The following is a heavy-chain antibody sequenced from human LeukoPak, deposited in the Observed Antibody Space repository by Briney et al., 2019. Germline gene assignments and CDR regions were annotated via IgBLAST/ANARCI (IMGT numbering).Heavy chain of an antibody. CDR1: GFTFSSYW. V-gene: IGHV3-7*03. CDR3: AKDLEELCSGGSCYAGVDY. Sequence: GGSLRLSCAASGFTFSSYWMSWVRQAPGKGLEWVANIKQDGSEKYYVDSVKGRFTISRDNAKNSLYLQMNSLRAEDTAVYYCAKDLEELCSGGSCYAGVDYWGQGTLVTVSS. J-gene: IGHJ4*02. D-gene: IGHD2-15*01. CDR2: IKQDGSEK.